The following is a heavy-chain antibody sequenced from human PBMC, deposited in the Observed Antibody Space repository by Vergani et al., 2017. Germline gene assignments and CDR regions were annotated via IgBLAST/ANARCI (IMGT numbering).Heavy chain of an antibody. D-gene: IGHD3-10*01. J-gene: IGHJ4*02. CDR1: GFTFSDFS. Sequence: VQLVESGGGLVKPGGSLRLSCAASGFTFSDFSMSWVRQAPGKGLEWVAGIWHDGSNEKYVDSVQGRFTISRDNSKNTLYLEMESLRVEDTAVYFCARDTSSGSYSRRSYFDYRGQGTLVTVSS. CDR3: ARDTSSGSYSRRSYFDY. V-gene: IGHV3-33*08. CDR2: IWHDGSNE.